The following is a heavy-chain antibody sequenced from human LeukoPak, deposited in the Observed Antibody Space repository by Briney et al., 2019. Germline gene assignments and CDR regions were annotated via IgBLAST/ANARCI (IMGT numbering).Heavy chain of an antibody. J-gene: IGHJ4*02. V-gene: IGHV3-33*01. CDR1: GFTFSSYG. Sequence: GGSLRLSCAASGFTFSSYGMHWVRQAPGKGLEWVAVIWYDGSNKYYADSGKGRFTISRDNSKNTLYLKMHSLRAEDTAVYYCARDPGDGGSGRPFDYWGQGTLVTVSS. CDR2: IWYDGSNK. D-gene: IGHD3-10*01. CDR3: ARDPGDGGSGRPFDY.